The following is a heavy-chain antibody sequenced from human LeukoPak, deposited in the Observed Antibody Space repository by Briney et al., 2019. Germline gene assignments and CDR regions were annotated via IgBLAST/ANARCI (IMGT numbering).Heavy chain of an antibody. CDR2: IKEDGSEK. Sequence: SGGSLRLSCAASGFTFSNYWMTWVRQAPGKGLEWVANIKEDGSEKYYVDSVKGRFTISRDNAKSSLYLQMNSLRAEDTALYYCARDESGPAYWGQGTLVTVSS. V-gene: IGHV3-7*01. CDR3: ARDESGPAY. CDR1: GFTFSNYW. J-gene: IGHJ4*02. D-gene: IGHD3-3*01.